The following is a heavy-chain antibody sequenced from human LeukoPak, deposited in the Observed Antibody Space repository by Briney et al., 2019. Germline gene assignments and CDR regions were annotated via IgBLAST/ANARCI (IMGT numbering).Heavy chain of an antibody. CDR1: GYSISSGYY. V-gene: IGHV4-38-2*02. CDR3: AMYSSSWWAFDY. J-gene: IGHJ4*02. CDR2: IYHSGST. D-gene: IGHD6-13*01. Sequence: SETLSLTCTVSGYSISSGYYWGWIRQPPGKGLEWIGSIYHSGSTYYNPSLKSRVTISVDTSKNQFSLKLSSVTAADTAVYYCAMYSSSWWAFDYWGQGTLVTVSS.